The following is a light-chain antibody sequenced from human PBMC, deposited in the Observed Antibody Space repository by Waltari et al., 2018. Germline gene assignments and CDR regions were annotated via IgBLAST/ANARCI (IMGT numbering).Light chain of an antibody. CDR3: QQSYSTWT. V-gene: IGKV1-39*01. CDR2: AAS. CDR1: QNINSF. Sequence: DIQMTQSPSSLSASVGDRVTITCRASQNINSFLNWYQQKPGRAPKLLIYAASSLHSGVPSRFSGSGSGTDYTLTISSLQPEDFATYYCQQSYSTWTFGHGTKVEI. J-gene: IGKJ1*01.